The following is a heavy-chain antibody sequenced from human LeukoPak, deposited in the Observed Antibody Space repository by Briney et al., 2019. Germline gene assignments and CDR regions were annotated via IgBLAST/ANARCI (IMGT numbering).Heavy chain of an antibody. CDR1: GFTFDDYG. Sequence: PGGSLRLSCAVSGFTFDDYGMSWVRQAPGKGLEWVSGINWNSGSTGYADSVKGRFTISRDNAKKSLHLKMNSLRGEDTALYYCVRDYCGGDCYPFDYWGQGTLVTVSS. CDR3: VRDYCGGDCYPFDY. J-gene: IGHJ4*02. CDR2: INWNSGST. V-gene: IGHV3-20*04. D-gene: IGHD2-21*02.